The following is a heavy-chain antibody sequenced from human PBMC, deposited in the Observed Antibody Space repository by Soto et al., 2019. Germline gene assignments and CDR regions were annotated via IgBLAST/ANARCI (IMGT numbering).Heavy chain of an antibody. D-gene: IGHD3-10*01. CDR3: ASYGSGSYR. CDR2: IKQDGSEK. J-gene: IGHJ4*02. Sequence: EVQLVESGGGLVQPGGSLRLSCAASGFTFSSYWMSWVRQAPGKGLEWVANIKQDGSEKYYVDSAKGRFTISRDSAMNSLYLQMNSVRAEDTAVYYCASYGSGSYRWGQGTLVTVSS. V-gene: IGHV3-7*01. CDR1: GFTFSSYW.